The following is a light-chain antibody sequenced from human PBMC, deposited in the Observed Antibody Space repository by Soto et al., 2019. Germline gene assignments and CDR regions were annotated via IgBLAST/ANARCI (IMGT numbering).Light chain of an antibody. Sequence: EIXLTQSXATLSLSPGERATLSCRASQSVSSYLAWYQQKPGQAPRLLIYDASNRATGIPARFSGSGSGTDFTLTISSLEPEDFAVYYCQQRSNWPPRLTFGGGTKVEIK. J-gene: IGKJ4*01. V-gene: IGKV3-11*01. CDR1: QSVSSY. CDR3: QQRSNWPPRLT. CDR2: DAS.